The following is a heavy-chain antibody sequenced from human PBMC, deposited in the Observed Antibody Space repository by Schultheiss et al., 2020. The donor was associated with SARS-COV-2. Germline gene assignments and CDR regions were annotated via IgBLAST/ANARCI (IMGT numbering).Heavy chain of an antibody. D-gene: IGHD2-15*01. CDR1: GGSISSSSYY. CDR3: ARVGYCSGGSCYGRGWFDP. V-gene: IGHV4-39*07. J-gene: IGHJ5*02. CDR2: IFYSGIT. Sequence: SETLSLTCTVSGGSISSSSYYWGWIRQPPGKGLEWIGYIFYSGITYYKPSLKSRVTISVDTSKNQFSLKLSSVTAADTAVYYCARVGYCSGGSCYGRGWFDPWGQGTLVTVSS.